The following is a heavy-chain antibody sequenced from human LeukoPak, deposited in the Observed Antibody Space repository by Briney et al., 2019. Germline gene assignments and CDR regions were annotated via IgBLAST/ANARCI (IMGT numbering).Heavy chain of an antibody. J-gene: IGHJ1*01. CDR2: ISGSGVES. D-gene: IGHD3-22*01. Sequence: GGSLRLSCAASGFPYNSYAMSWVRQPPGKGLEWVSGISGSGVESFYADSVKGRFTISRDNSRNTLYLQMNSLRVEDTAVYYCANSGNYYDTSGHEHWGQGTLVTVSS. V-gene: IGHV3-23*01. CDR1: GFPYNSYA. CDR3: ANSGNYYDTSGHEH.